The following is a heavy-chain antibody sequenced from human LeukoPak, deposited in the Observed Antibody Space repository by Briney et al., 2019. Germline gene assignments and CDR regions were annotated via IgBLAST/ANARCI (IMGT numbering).Heavy chain of an antibody. CDR2: LSHSGSS. CDR1: GYSISSGYY. CDR3: AKGAGPPWFDP. Sequence: SETLSLTCTVSGYSISSGYYWDWIRQPPGKGQEWSGTLSHSGSSYYNPSLKSRVTIPMDKSKNQFSLKLSSVTAADTAVYYCAKGAGPPWFDPWGQGTLVTVSS. V-gene: IGHV4-38-2*02. J-gene: IGHJ5*02. D-gene: IGHD6-19*01.